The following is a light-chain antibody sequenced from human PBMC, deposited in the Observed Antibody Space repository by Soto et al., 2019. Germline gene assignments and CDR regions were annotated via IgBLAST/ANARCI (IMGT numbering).Light chain of an antibody. Sequence: DLQMTQSPSSVSSSVGDRVTITCRASQGISSWLAWYPQKPGKAPKLLIYAASSLQSGVASRFSGSGSGTDFTLTISSVQPEDFATYYCHPANSFPLTIEGVTKVEIK. CDR1: QGISSW. CDR3: HPANSFPLT. V-gene: IGKV1-12*01. J-gene: IGKJ4*01. CDR2: AAS.